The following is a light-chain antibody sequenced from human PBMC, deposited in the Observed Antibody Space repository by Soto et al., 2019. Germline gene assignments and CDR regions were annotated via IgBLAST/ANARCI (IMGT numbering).Light chain of an antibody. J-gene: IGKJ3*01. V-gene: IGKV3-15*01. CDR1: QSVSNN. CDR2: GAS. CDR3: QQYHNCPFT. Sequence: EIVMTQSLATLSVSPGDRATLSCRASQSVSNNLAWYQQKPGQAPRLLVYGASTRATGIPARFSGSGSETEFTLTISSLQSEDFAVYYCQQYHNCPFTFGPGTKVDIK.